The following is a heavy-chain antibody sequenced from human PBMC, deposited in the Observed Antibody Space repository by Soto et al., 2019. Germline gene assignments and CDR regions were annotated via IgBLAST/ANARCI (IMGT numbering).Heavy chain of an antibody. V-gene: IGHV3-30*02. D-gene: IGHD6-25*01. Sequence: QVQLVESGGGVVQPGRSLRLSCAVSGFTFSNHAMHWVRQIPGKGLEWVAFISSDEGKMDYVESVKGRFTISRDNSKRALYLEISSLRPEDTAVYYCAKDRAAAAPRYFEFWGRGTLVTVSS. CDR3: AKDRAAAAPRYFEF. CDR1: GFTFSNHA. CDR2: ISSDEGKM. J-gene: IGHJ2*01.